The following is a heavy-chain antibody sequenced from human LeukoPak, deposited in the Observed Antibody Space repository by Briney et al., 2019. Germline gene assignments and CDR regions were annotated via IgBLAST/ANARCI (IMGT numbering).Heavy chain of an antibody. V-gene: IGHV4-61*02. CDR1: GGSISSGSYY. CDR2: IYTSGST. J-gene: IGHJ1*01. CDR3: ARDHYYDSSGYTFRH. Sequence: PSETLSLTCTVSGGSISSGSYYWSWIRQPAGKGLEWIGRIYTSGSTNYNPSLKSRVTISVDTSKSQFSLKLSSVTAADTAVYYCARDHYYDSSGYTFRHWGQGTLVTVSS. D-gene: IGHD3-22*01.